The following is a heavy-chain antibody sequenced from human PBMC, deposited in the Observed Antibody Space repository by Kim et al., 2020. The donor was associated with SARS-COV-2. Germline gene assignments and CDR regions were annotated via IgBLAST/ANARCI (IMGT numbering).Heavy chain of an antibody. CDR1: GYTFNTYA. CDR3: AREYNGLFDS. Sequence: GGSLRLSCAASGYTFNTYAVSWVRQAPGKGLECVSLITGSGRTTYYADSVRGRFTISRDNSKDTLYLQMNSLRAEDSALYYCAREYNGLFDSWGHGTLVT. D-gene: IGHD1-1*01. J-gene: IGHJ4*01. V-gene: IGHV3-23*03. CDR2: ITGSGRTT.